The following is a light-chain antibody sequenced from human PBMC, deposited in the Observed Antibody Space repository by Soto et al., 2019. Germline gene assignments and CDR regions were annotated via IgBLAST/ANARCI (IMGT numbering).Light chain of an antibody. CDR2: AAS. Sequence: DIQMTQSPSSLSASVGERVTITCRASQSINRFLNWYQQNPGKAPQLLIYAASSLQGGVPSRFSGSGSGSAFTLTISGLQPEEFAASYCPQSFSSPPFGQGTKLEIK. CDR3: PQSFSSPP. J-gene: IGKJ2*01. V-gene: IGKV1-39*01. CDR1: QSINRF.